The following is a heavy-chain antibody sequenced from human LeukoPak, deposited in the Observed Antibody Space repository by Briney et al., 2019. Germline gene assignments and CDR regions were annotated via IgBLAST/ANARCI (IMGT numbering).Heavy chain of an antibody. J-gene: IGHJ4*02. Sequence: ASVKVSCKASGYTFTSYYMHWVRQAPGQGLEWMGIINPSGGSTSYAQKFQGRVTMTRGTSTSTVYMELSSLRSEDTAVYYCARDRQRGVIQYYFDYWGQGTLVTVSS. CDR3: ARDRQRGVIQYYFDY. CDR2: INPSGGST. D-gene: IGHD5-18*01. CDR1: GYTFTSYY. V-gene: IGHV1-46*01.